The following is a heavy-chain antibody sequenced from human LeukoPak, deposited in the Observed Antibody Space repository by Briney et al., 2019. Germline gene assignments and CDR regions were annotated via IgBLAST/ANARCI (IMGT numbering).Heavy chain of an antibody. J-gene: IGHJ4*02. V-gene: IGHV4-39*07. D-gene: IGHD5-12*01. CDR3: ARYNIVATGSFDY. CDR2: IFYSGST. CDR1: GGSISTSNYY. Sequence: SETLSLTCTVSGGSISTSNYYWGWIRQPPGKGLEWIGNIFYSGSTYYSPSLRSRVTISVDTSKNQFSLKLSSVTAADTAVFYCARYNIVATGSFDYWGQGTLVTVSS.